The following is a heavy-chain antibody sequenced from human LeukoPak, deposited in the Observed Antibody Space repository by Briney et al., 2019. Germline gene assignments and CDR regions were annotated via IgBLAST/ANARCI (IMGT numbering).Heavy chain of an antibody. V-gene: IGHV3-74*01. D-gene: IGHD2-8*01. CDR3: ARDLGGSYYCPKGVCSSDY. J-gene: IGHJ4*02. CDR2: IKSGGSST. CDR1: GLTFSSYW. Sequence: GGSLRLSCAASGLTFSSYWMHWVRHAPGKGLVWVSRIKSGGSSTSYADSVKGRFTISRDNAKNPMYLQMNNLRAEDTAVYYCARDLGGSYYCPKGVCSSDYWGQGTLVTVSS.